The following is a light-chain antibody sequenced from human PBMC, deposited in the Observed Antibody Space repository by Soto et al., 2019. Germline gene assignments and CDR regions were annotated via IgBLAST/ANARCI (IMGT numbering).Light chain of an antibody. J-gene: IGKJ1*01. Sequence: DIQMTQSPSPLPASVGDRVTITCRASQSISNWLAWYQQKPGKAPQLLFYKASILERGVSSRFSGSGSGTEFTLTISSLQPDDFATYYCQQYNSYLWTFGQGTKVEVK. V-gene: IGKV1-5*03. CDR1: QSISNW. CDR2: KAS. CDR3: QQYNSYLWT.